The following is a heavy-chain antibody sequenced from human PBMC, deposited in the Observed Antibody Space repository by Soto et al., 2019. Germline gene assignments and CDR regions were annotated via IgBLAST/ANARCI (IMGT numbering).Heavy chain of an antibody. CDR3: ARDLGTTIAGPPRRETYGWLVP. Sequence: QVQLVQSGAEVKRPGSSVKLSCKASGGTFTYYGISWVRQAPGQGLEWMGGIIPIIGPATYAQKFQGRLTITADQSTSTAYMELSSLGSEDTALYYCARDLGTTIAGPPRRETYGWLVPWGQGTLVTVPS. CDR1: GGTFTYYG. D-gene: IGHD3-22*01. CDR2: IIPIIGPA. V-gene: IGHV1-69*01. J-gene: IGHJ5*02.